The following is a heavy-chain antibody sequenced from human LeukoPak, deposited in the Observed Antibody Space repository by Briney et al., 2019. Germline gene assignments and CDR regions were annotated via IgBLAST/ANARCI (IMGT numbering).Heavy chain of an antibody. CDR3: ARSPTWIQLWFDY. J-gene: IGHJ4*02. V-gene: IGHV1-3*01. Sequence: ASVKVSCKASGYTFTSYAMHWVRQAPGQRLEWMGWINAGNGNTKYSQEFQGRVTITRDTSASTAYMELSRLRSDDTAVYYCARSPTWIQLWFDYWGQGTLVTVSS. CDR1: GYTFTSYA. D-gene: IGHD5-18*01. CDR2: INAGNGNT.